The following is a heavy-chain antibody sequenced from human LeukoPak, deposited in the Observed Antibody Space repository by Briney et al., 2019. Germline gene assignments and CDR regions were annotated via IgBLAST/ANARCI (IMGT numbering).Heavy chain of an antibody. J-gene: IGHJ4*02. Sequence: PGGSLRLSCAASGFTFSSYWMHWVRQAPGKGLVWVSRINSDGSSTSYADSVKGRFTISRDNAKNTLYLQMNSLRAEDTAVYYCANDYSGSYFDFDYWGQGTLVTVSS. D-gene: IGHD1-26*01. CDR1: GFTFSSYW. CDR2: INSDGSST. V-gene: IGHV3-74*01. CDR3: ANDYSGSYFDFDY.